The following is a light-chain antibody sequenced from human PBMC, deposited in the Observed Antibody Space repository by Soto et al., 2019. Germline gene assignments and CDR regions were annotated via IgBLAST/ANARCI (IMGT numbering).Light chain of an antibody. CDR3: QQYNKWPPFT. J-gene: IGKJ2*01. Sequence: EIVMTQSPATLSVSPGERATFSCRASQSVDSNLAWYQQKPGQAPRLLMYGVSTRAAGIPARFSGSGSGTEFTFSISSLQSEDFAVYYCQQYNKWPPFTFGPGTKVEIK. CDR2: GVS. V-gene: IGKV3-15*01. CDR1: QSVDSN.